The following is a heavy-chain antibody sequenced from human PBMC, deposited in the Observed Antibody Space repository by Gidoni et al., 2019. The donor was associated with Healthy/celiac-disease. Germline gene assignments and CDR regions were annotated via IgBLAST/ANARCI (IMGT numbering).Heavy chain of an antibody. CDR3: ARILRRDGYNGGGWFDP. Sequence: QVTLRESGPALVKPTQTLTLTCTFSGFSLSTSGMCVSWIRQPPGKALEWLALIDWDDDKYYSTSLKTRLTISKDTSKNQVVLTMTNMDPVDTATYYCARILRRDGYNGGGWFDPWGQGTLVTVSS. J-gene: IGHJ5*02. CDR2: IDWDDDK. CDR1: GFSLSTSGMC. V-gene: IGHV2-70*01. D-gene: IGHD5-12*01.